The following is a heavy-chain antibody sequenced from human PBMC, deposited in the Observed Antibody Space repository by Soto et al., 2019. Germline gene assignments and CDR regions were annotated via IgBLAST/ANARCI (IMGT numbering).Heavy chain of an antibody. CDR3: AKGLLAIVGTTLPRDAFNI. CDR1: GFSFTSYV. V-gene: IGHV3-30*18. J-gene: IGHJ3*02. Sequence: GGSLSLSCAASGFSFTSYVMHWVRHAPGEGLEWVAVISHDGSYKYYGAAVKGRFTISRDTSKNAVYLEMNSLRPEDTAVYYCAKGLLAIVGTTLPRDAFNIWGQRTMVTVS. CDR2: ISHDGSYK. D-gene: IGHD1-26*01.